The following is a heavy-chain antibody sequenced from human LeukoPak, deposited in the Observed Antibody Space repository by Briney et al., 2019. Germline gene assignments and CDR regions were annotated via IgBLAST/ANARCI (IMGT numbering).Heavy chain of an antibody. Sequence: GGSLRLSCAASGFTFSSYGMHWVRQAPGKGLEWVAVISYDGSNKYYADSVKGRFTISRDNSKNTLYLQMNSLRAEDTAVYYCASAAGPFDHWGQGTLVTVSS. CDR2: ISYDGSNK. J-gene: IGHJ4*02. D-gene: IGHD6-13*01. CDR3: ASAAGPFDH. CDR1: GFTFSSYG. V-gene: IGHV3-30*03.